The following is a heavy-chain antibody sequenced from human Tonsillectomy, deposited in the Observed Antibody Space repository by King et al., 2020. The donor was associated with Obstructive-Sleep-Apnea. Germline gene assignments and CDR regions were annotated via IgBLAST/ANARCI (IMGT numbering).Heavy chain of an antibody. J-gene: IGHJ4*02. CDR2: INSDGSST. CDR1: GFTFSSYW. CDR3: AVLWFGELFHFDY. Sequence: VQLVESGGGLVQPGGSLRLSCAASGFTFSSYWMHWVRQAPGKGLVWVSRINSDGSSTSDADSVKGRFTISRDNAKNTLYLQMNSLRAEDTAVYYCAVLWFGELFHFDYWGQGTLVTVSS. D-gene: IGHD3-10*01. V-gene: IGHV3-74*01.